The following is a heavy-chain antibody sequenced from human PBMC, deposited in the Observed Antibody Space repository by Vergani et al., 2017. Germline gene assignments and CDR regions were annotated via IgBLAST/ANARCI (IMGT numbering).Heavy chain of an antibody. CDR1: VGTFSSYA. CDR2: ITPIFGTA. J-gene: IGHJ5*02. V-gene: IGHV1-69*01. D-gene: IGHD5-18*01. Sequence: QVQLVQSGAEVKKPGSSVKVSCKASVGTFSSYAISWVRHAPGQGLGWLGGITPIFGTANYAQKFQGRVTITADESTSTAYMERSSLSSEDTAVYYCARGAVGGYPNGFDPWGQGTLVTVSS. CDR3: ARGAVGGYPNGFDP.